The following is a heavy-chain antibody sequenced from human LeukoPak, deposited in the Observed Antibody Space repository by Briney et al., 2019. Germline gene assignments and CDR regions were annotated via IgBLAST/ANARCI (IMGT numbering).Heavy chain of an antibody. CDR3: AKVQPDIVVVVAATTLGTLDY. V-gene: IGHV3-53*01. J-gene: IGHJ4*02. CDR2: IYSGGST. Sequence: GGSLRLSCAASGFTVSSNYMSWVRQAPGRGLESGSVIYSGGSTYYADSVKGRFTISRDNSKNTLNLQMNSLRAEDTAVYYCAKVQPDIVVVVAATTLGTLDYWGQGTLVTVSS. CDR1: GFTVSSNY. D-gene: IGHD2-15*01.